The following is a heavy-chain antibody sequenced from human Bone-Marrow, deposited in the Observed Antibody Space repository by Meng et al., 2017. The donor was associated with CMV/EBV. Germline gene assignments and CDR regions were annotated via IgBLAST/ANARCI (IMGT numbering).Heavy chain of an antibody. CDR3: AKNSRPFGAHWFDP. V-gene: IGHV3-23*01. CDR1: GFRFGSYA. D-gene: IGHD3-16*01. J-gene: IGHJ5*02. CDR2: ISDSGDNT. Sequence: GESLKISCAASGFRFGSYAMTWVRQAPGTGLEWVSSISDSGDNTYFADAVKGRFTVSRDNSKNTVYLQMSSLRVEDTAVYYCAKNSRPFGAHWFDPWGQGNLVNVSS.